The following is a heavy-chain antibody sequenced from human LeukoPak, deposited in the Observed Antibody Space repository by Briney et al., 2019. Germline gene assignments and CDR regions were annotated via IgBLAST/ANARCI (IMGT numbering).Heavy chain of an antibody. Sequence: SQTLSLTCAVSGGSISSGGYSWSWIRQPPGKGLEWIGYIYHSGSTYYNPSLKSRVTISVDRSKNQFSLKLSSVTAADTAVYYCARGRDGEAFDYWGQGTLVTVSS. J-gene: IGHJ4*02. CDR2: IYHSGST. D-gene: IGHD5-24*01. CDR3: ARGRDGEAFDY. V-gene: IGHV4-30-2*01. CDR1: GGSISSGGYS.